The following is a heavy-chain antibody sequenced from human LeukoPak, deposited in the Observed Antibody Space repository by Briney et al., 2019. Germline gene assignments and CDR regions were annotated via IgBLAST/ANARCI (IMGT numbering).Heavy chain of an antibody. CDR2: ISTTGGTT. CDR1: GLTFSSYG. Sequence: GGSLRLSCAASGLTFSSYGMSWVRQAPGRGLEWVSAISTTGGTTYYADSVRGRFTISRDNSRNTLYLQMNSLRAEDTAIYYCAKNGDRGAYCSGGTCYPYYYYYMDVWGEGTTVTISS. J-gene: IGHJ6*03. D-gene: IGHD2-15*01. CDR3: AKNGDRGAYCSGGTCYPYYYYYMDV. V-gene: IGHV3-23*01.